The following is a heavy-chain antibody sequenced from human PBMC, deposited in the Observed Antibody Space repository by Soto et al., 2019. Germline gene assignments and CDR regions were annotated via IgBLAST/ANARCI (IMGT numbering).Heavy chain of an antibody. CDR3: ARTEGWFDP. V-gene: IGHV4-59*08. CDR2: IYYSGST. J-gene: IGHJ5*02. Sequence: SETLSLTCTVSGGSISSYYWSWIRQPPGKGLEWIGYIYYSGSTNYNPSLKSRVTISVDTSKNQFSLKLSSVTAADTAVYYCARTEGWFDPWGQGTLVTVSS. CDR1: GGSISSYY.